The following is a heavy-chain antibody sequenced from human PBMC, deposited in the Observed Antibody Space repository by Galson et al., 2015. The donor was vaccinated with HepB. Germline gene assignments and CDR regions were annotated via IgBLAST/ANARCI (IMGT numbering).Heavy chain of an antibody. V-gene: IGHV1-2*06. CDR1: GYSFTAYY. J-gene: IGHJ5*02. D-gene: IGHD1-26*01. CDR2: INPNSGDT. Sequence: SVKVSCKASGYSFTAYYIHWVRQAPGKGLEWVARINPNSGDTNCAKRFQGRVTMTRDTSINTPYMELDRLRSDDTAIYYCARGWGGSGFDPWGQGTLVTVSS. CDR3: ARGWGGSGFDP.